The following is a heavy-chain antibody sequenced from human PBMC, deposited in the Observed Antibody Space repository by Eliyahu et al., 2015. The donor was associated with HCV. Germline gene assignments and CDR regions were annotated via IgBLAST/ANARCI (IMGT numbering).Heavy chain of an antibody. Sequence: QVQLVQSGAEVKKPGASVKVSCKASGYTFTSYYMHWVXQAPGQGLEWMGIINPSGGSTSYAQKFQGRVTMTRDTSTSTVYMELSSLRSEDTAVYYCARSPPDYGDYVIAPEGPRSRAPFDYWGQGTLVTVSS. V-gene: IGHV1-46*01. CDR1: GYTFTSYY. D-gene: IGHD4-17*01. CDR3: ARSPPDYGDYVIAPEGPRSRAPFDY. J-gene: IGHJ4*02. CDR2: INPSGGST.